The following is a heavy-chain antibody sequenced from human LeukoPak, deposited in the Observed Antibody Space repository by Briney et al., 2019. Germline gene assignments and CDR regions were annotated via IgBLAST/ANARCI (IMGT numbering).Heavy chain of an antibody. CDR3: ARHHYYDSSGIEYFQH. CDR2: IYPGDSDT. V-gene: IGHV5-51*01. Sequence: GESLKISCKGSGYSFTSYWIGLVRQMPGKGLEWMGIIYPGDSDTRYSPSFQGQVTISADKSISTAYLQWSSLKASDTAMYYCARHHYYDSSGIEYFQHWGQGTLVTVSS. D-gene: IGHD3-22*01. J-gene: IGHJ1*01. CDR1: GYSFTSYW.